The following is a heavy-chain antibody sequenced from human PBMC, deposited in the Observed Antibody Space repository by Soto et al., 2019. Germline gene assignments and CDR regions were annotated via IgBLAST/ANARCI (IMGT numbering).Heavy chain of an antibody. D-gene: IGHD3-22*01. V-gene: IGHV1-18*01. CDR1: GYTFTSYG. Sequence: ASVKVSCKASGYTFTSYGISWVRQAPGQGLELMGWINGYNGDTKYAQKFQGRVTMTTDTSTSTAYMELRSPRSDETAVYYCALNSSYRFGYWGQGTLVTVSS. CDR3: ALNSSYRFGY. CDR2: INGYNGDT. J-gene: IGHJ4*01.